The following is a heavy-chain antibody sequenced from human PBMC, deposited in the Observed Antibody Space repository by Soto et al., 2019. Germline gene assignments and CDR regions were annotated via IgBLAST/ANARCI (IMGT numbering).Heavy chain of an antibody. Sequence: GVSRRLCCAASGFTLDTYALNGVRQAPGKGLEWVSASGSSGSTYYADSVKGRFTISRDTPKKTLYLHMNSLRGEDTARCYCAKGFRHLEWHSLAPHPYRARGAFDP. V-gene: IGHV3-23*01. J-gene: IGHJ5*02. D-gene: IGHD3-3*01. CDR1: GFTLDTYA. CDR3: AKGFRHLEWHSLAPHPYRARGAFDP. CDR2: SGSSGST.